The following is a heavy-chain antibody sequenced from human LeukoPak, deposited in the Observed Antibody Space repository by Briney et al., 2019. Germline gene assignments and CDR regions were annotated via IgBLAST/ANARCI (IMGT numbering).Heavy chain of an antibody. V-gene: IGHV3-21*01. CDR3: ARVEGPDAFDI. CDR1: GFTFSSYS. CDR2: ISSSSSHI. J-gene: IGHJ3*02. Sequence: GGSLRLSCAASGFTFSSYSMNWVRQAPGKGLEWVSSISSSSSHIYYADSVKGRFTISRDNAKNSLYLQMNSLRAEDTAVYYCARVEGPDAFDIWGQGTMVTVSS.